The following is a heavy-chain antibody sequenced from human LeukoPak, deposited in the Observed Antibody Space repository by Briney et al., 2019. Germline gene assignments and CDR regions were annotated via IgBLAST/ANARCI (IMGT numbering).Heavy chain of an antibody. CDR2: NNANSGGA. J-gene: IGHJ3*02. Sequence: ASVKVSCKASGNTFTDYYIHWVRQAPGQGFEWMGWNNANSGGANYAQKFQGRVTMTRDTSISTADMELSRLRSDDTAVYYCASPDAVDIWGQGTMVTVSS. CDR3: ASPDAVDI. CDR1: GNTFTDYY. V-gene: IGHV1-2*02.